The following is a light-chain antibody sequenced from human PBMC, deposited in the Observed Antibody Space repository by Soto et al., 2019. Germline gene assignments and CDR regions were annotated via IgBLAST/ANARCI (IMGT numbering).Light chain of an antibody. J-gene: IGKJ5*01. CDR2: DAS. Sequence: EIVLTQSPATLSLSPGERATLSCRASQSVSSYLAWYQQRPGQAPRLLIYDASNRATGIPARFSGSGSGADSTLTISSLEPEDFAVYYCQQRSNRPITFGQGTRLDIK. CDR3: QQRSNRPIT. V-gene: IGKV3-11*01. CDR1: QSVSSY.